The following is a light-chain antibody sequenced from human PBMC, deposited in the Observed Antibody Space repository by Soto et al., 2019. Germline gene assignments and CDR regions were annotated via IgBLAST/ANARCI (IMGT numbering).Light chain of an antibody. V-gene: IGLV2-23*02. J-gene: IGLJ7*01. Sequence: QSALTQPASVSGSPGQSITISCTGTSSDVGSYNLVSWYQQPPGKGPKLLIYEVSKRPSGVSDRFSGSKSGNTASLTISGLQAEDEADYYCCSYTGSTTVVFGGGTQLTVL. CDR2: EVS. CDR1: SSDVGSYNL. CDR3: CSYTGSTTVV.